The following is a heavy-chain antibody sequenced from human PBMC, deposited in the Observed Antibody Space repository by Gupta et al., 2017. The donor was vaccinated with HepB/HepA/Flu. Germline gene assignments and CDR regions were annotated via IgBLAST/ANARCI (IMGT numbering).Heavy chain of an antibody. CDR1: GFTFSSFG. Sequence: EVQLLQSGGDLIQTGGSLRLSCAAPGFTFSSFGMSWIRQAPGKGLEWVSSISGSAATIYYADSVQGRFTISRDNSKNTLYLQMNSLRVEDTAVYYCAKSPGSMAYYGLDVWGQGTTVTVSS. J-gene: IGHJ6*02. D-gene: IGHD2/OR15-2a*01. CDR2: ISGSAATI. CDR3: AKSPGSMAYYGLDV. V-gene: IGHV3-23*01.